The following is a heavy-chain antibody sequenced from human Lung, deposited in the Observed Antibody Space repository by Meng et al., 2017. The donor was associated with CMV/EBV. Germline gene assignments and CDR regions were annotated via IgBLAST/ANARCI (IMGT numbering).Heavy chain of an antibody. D-gene: IGHD3-16*01. CDR2: ISGNGGTT. CDR1: GFTFSSYA. V-gene: IGHV3-23*01. Sequence: EVQLLESGGGLVQPGGSLRLSCVASGFTFSSYALTWVRQAPGKGLEWVSGISGNGGTTYYADSVKGRFTISRDNSKSTLYLQMNSLRGDDTAVYYCAGGYWGPGTLVTVSS. J-gene: IGHJ4*02. CDR3: AGGY.